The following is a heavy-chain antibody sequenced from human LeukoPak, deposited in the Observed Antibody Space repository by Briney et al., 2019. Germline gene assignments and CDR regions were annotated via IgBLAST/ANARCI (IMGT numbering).Heavy chain of an antibody. CDR1: GFTFSSYA. CDR3: AKDLGSGYYYNSDY. CDR2: ISYDGSNR. D-gene: IGHD3-22*01. Sequence: LGGSLRLSCAASGFTFSSYAMHWVRQAPGKGLEWVAVISYDGSNRYYADSVKGRFTISRDNSNNTLSLQMNSLRADDTAVYYCAKDLGSGYYYNSDYWGQGTLVSVSS. J-gene: IGHJ4*02. V-gene: IGHV3-30-3*01.